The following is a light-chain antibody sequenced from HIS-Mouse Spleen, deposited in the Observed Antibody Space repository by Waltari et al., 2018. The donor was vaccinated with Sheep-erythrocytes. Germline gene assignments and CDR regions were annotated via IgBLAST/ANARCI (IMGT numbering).Light chain of an antibody. Sequence: QSALTQPASVSGSPGQAITISCTGTSSDVGSYNLVSWYHQHPAKAPKLMIYEGSKRPSGVSNRFSGSKAGTTASLTISGLQAEDEADYYCCSYAGSSTPWVFGGGTKLTVL. CDR2: EGS. J-gene: IGLJ3*02. V-gene: IGLV2-23*01. CDR1: SSDVGSYNL. CDR3: CSYAGSSTPWV.